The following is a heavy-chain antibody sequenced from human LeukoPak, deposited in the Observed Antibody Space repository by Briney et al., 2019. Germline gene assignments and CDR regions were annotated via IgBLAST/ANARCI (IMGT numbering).Heavy chain of an antibody. V-gene: IGHV3-23*01. CDR1: GFTFGNYD. CDR2: ISDSGGST. J-gene: IGHJ5*02. D-gene: IGHD6-19*01. CDR3: AKDLSRAVAADWFDP. Sequence: PGGSLRLSCAASGFTFGNYDMSWVRQAPGKGLEWVSSISDSGGSTYYADSVKGRFTISRDNSKNTLYLQMTNLRAADTAVYYCAKDLSRAVAADWFDPWDQGSLATVSS.